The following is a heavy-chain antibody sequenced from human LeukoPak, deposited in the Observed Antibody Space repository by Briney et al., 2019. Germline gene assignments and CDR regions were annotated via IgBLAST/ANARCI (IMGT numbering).Heavy chain of an antibody. CDR3: ARANGYQPFDY. CDR2: ISSNGGST. D-gene: IGHD2-2*01. Sequence: GGSLRLSCAASGFTFSSYAMHWVRQAPGKGLEYVSAISSNGGSTYYANSVKGRFTISRDNSKNTLYLQMGSLRAEDMAVYYCARANGYQPFDYWGQGTLVTVSS. V-gene: IGHV3-64*01. CDR1: GFTFSSYA. J-gene: IGHJ4*02.